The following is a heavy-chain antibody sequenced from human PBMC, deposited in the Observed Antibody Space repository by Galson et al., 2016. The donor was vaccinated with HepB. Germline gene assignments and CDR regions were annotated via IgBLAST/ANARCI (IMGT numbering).Heavy chain of an antibody. Sequence: SLRLSCAASGFSLSSDNMNWVRQAPGKGLEWVASISSSSIYIYYADSVKGRFTISRDNAKNSLYLEMNSLSAEDTAGYYCAKDRTYFYQSASFYGMDVWGQGTTVTVSS. CDR1: GFSLSSDN. D-gene: IGHD2/OR15-2a*01. CDR2: ISSSSIYI. J-gene: IGHJ6*02. CDR3: AKDRTYFYQSASFYGMDV. V-gene: IGHV3-21*01.